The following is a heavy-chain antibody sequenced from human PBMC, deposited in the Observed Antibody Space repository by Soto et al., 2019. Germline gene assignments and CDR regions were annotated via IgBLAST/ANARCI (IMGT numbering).Heavy chain of an antibody. CDR2: IYYSGST. CDR3: ARYSYYYDSSGYRPLDY. D-gene: IGHD3-22*01. J-gene: IGHJ4*02. CDR1: GGSISSGDYY. V-gene: IGHV4-30-4*01. Sequence: QVQLQESGPGLVKPSQTLSLTCTVSGGSISSGDYYWSWIRQPPGKGLEWIGYIYYSGSTYYNPSLKSRVTISVDTSKNQFSLKLSSVTAADTAVYYCARYSYYYDSSGYRPLDYWGQGNLVTVSS.